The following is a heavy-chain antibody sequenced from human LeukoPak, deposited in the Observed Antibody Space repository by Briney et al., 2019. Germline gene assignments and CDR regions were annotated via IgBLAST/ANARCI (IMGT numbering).Heavy chain of an antibody. V-gene: IGHV4-61*02. CDR3: ARKMSTSYYYYMDV. CDR2: IYTSGST. CDR1: GGSISSGSYY. J-gene: IGHJ6*03. Sequence: SETLSLTCTVSGGSISSGSYYWSWIRQPAGKGLEWIGRIYTSGSTNYNPSLKSRVTISVDTSKNQFSLKLSSVTAADTAVYYCARKMSTSYYYYMDVWGKGTTVTVSS.